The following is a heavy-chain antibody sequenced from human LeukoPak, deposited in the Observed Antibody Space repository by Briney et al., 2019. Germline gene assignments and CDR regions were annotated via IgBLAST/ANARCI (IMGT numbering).Heavy chain of an antibody. V-gene: IGHV3-20*04. CDR1: GFTFDDYG. D-gene: IGHD3-3*01. Sequence: GGSLRLSCAGSGFTFDDYGMSWIRQVPGKGLEWVSFINWSGDSRGYVDSVKGRFTISRDNATNSLYLEMNSLRGEDTAFFYCARVGMSIFGSAMDAFDIWSQGTLVTVSS. J-gene: IGHJ3*02. CDR3: ARVGMSIFGSAMDAFDI. CDR2: INWSGDSR.